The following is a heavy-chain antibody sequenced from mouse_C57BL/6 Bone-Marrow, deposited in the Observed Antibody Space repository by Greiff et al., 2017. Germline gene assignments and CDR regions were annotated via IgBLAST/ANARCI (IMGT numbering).Heavy chain of an antibody. D-gene: IGHD2-3*01. Sequence: EVQRVESGGGLVKPGGSLKLSCAASGFTFSSYAMSWVRQTPEKRLGWVATISDGGSYTYYPDNVKGRFTISRDNAKNNLYLQMSHLKSEDTAMYYCARGDGYPLAMDYWGQGTSVTVSS. V-gene: IGHV5-4*01. J-gene: IGHJ4*01. CDR3: ARGDGYPLAMDY. CDR1: GFTFSSYA. CDR2: ISDGGSYT.